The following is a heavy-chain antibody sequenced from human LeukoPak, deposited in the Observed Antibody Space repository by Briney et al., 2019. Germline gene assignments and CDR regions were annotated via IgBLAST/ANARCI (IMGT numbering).Heavy chain of an antibody. V-gene: IGHV4-38-2*02. Sequence: SETLSLTCSVSGFSISGGYYWGWIRQPPGKGLEWLGSIYHSGKTDYNPSLKSRVTISVDTAKNKFFLRRGSVTAADTAVYFCARIVQITGTIPHWGQGTLVTVSS. J-gene: IGHJ4*02. CDR3: ARIVQITGTIPH. CDR2: IYHSGKT. D-gene: IGHD1-1*01. CDR1: GFSISGGYY.